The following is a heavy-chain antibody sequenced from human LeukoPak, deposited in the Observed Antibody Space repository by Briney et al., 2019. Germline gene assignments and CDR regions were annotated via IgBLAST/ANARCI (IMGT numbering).Heavy chain of an antibody. CDR3: AKDLQRWIQLPDY. J-gene: IGHJ4*02. CDR2: ISGSGSNA. D-gene: IGHD5-18*01. CDR1: GFTFSSYA. Sequence: GGSLRLSCAASGFTFSSYAMSWVRQAPGMGLEWVSGISGSGSNAYYADSVKGRFTISRDNSKNTLYLQMNSLRAEDTAVYYCAKDLQRWIQLPDYWGQGTLVTVSS. V-gene: IGHV3-23*01.